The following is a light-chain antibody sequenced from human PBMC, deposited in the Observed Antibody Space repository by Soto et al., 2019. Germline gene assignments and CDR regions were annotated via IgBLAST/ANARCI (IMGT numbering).Light chain of an antibody. CDR3: QHRNSWPLT. CDR2: DAS. V-gene: IGKV3-11*01. J-gene: IGKJ4*01. CDR1: QSISSY. Sequence: EIVLTQSPATLSLSPGERATLSCRASQSISSYLAWYQQKPGQAPRLLIYDASNRATGIPARFSGSGSGTEFTLTISSLEPEDVAVYYCQHRNSWPLTFGGGTKVEIK.